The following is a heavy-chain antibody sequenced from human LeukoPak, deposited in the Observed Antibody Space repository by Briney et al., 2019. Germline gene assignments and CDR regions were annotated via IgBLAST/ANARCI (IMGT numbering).Heavy chain of an antibody. CDR1: GGSISNTNW. D-gene: IGHD5-12*01. Sequence: PSGTLSLTCDVSGGSISNTNWWSWVRQPPGQGLEWIGEVSLAGQTNYNPSLNGRVTMSLDESSNQLSLKLTSVTAADTAVYYCARHSRGYDSEFGYWGQGTLVTVSS. J-gene: IGHJ4*02. CDR3: ARHSRGYDSEFGY. CDR2: VSLAGQT. V-gene: IGHV4-4*02.